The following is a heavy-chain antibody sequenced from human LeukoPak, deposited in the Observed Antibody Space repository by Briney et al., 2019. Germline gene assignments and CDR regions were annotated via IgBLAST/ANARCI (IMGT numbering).Heavy chain of an antibody. J-gene: IGHJ4*02. CDR2: ISASGSST. V-gene: IGHV3-23*01. D-gene: IGHD6-13*01. CDR1: GLAFSTYS. CDR3: AKDAAGPEY. Sequence: GGSLRLSCAASGLAFSTYSMSWVRQAPGKGLYWVSGISASGSSTYYVDSVKGRFTISRDNSKNTLYLQMNSLRAEDTAVYYCAKDAAGPEYWGQGTLVTVSS.